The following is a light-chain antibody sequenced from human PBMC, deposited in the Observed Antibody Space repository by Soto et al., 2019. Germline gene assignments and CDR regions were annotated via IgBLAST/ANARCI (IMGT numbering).Light chain of an antibody. Sequence: DIQMTQSPSSLSASVGDRVTITCRASQGIGNELGWYQQKPGKAPKRLIYAASSLQSGVPSRFSGSGYGTEFTLTISSLQPEDFATYYCLQHNSYPHTFGGGTKVEIK. CDR1: QGIGNE. J-gene: IGKJ4*01. V-gene: IGKV1-17*01. CDR2: AAS. CDR3: LQHNSYPHT.